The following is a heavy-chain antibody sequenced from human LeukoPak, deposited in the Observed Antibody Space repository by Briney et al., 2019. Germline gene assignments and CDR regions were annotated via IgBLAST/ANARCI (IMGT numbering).Heavy chain of an antibody. Sequence: ASVKVSCKASGYTFTSYGISWVRQAPGQGREWMGWSSAYNGNTNYAQKLQGRVTMTTDTSTSTAYMGLRSLRSDDTAVYYCARDAQPSSSSPYYMDVWGKGTTVTVSS. D-gene: IGHD6-13*01. J-gene: IGHJ6*03. V-gene: IGHV1-18*01. CDR2: SSAYNGNT. CDR1: GYTFTSYG. CDR3: ARDAQPSSSSPYYMDV.